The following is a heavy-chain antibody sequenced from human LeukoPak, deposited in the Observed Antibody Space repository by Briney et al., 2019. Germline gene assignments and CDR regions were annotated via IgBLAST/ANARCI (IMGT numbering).Heavy chain of an antibody. CDR1: GYTFTSYY. J-gene: IGHJ4*02. D-gene: IGHD2-15*01. CDR2: INPSGGST. CDR3: ARGYCSGGSCYPHFDY. V-gene: IGHV1-46*01. Sequence: GASVKVSCKASGYTFTSYYMHWVRQAPGQGLEWMGIINPSGGSTSYAQKFQGRVTMTRDMSTSTVYMELSSLRSEDTAVYYCARGYCSGGSCYPHFDYWGQGTLVTVSS.